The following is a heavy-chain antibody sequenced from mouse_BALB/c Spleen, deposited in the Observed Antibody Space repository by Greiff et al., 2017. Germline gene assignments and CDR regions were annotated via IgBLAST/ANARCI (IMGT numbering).Heavy chain of an antibody. CDR2: IDPENGDT. J-gene: IGHJ2*01. CDR1: GFNIKDYY. D-gene: IGHD3-1*01. V-gene: IGHV14-4*02. Sequence: EVQLQQSGAELVRSGASVKLSCTASGFNIKDYYMHWVKQRPEQGLEWIGWIDPENGDTEYAPKFQGKATMTADTSSNTAYLQLSSLTSEDTAVYYCNGHSSGYVFDYWGQGTTLTVSS. CDR3: NGHSSGYVFDY.